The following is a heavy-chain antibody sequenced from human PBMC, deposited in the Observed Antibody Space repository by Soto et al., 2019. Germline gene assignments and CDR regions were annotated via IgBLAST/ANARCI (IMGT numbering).Heavy chain of an antibody. D-gene: IGHD4-17*01. CDR1: GFTFSSYG. CDR2: ISYDGSNK. J-gene: IGHJ4*02. CDR3: AKSDSEMTTVSTFVY. V-gene: IGHV3-30*18. Sequence: QVQLVESGGGVVQPGRSLRLSCAASGFTFSSYGMHWVRQAPGKGLEWVAVISYDGSNKYYADSVKGRFTISRDNSKNTLYLQMNSLRAEDTAVYYCAKSDSEMTTVSTFVYWGQGTLVTVSS.